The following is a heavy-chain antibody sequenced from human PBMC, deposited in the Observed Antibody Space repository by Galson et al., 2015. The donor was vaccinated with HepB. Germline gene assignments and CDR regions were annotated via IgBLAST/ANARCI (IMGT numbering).Heavy chain of an antibody. CDR2: INPNSGGA. CDR3: AREGELGIHDY. J-gene: IGHJ4*02. CDR1: GYIFTSYF. V-gene: IGHV1-2*06. D-gene: IGHD7-27*01. Sequence: SVKVSCKASGYIFTSYFLHWVRQAPGQGPEWMGRINPNSGGADYAQNFQDRVIITRDASIRTVYMDLRRLRSDDTAMYYCAREGELGIHDYWGQGALVTVSS.